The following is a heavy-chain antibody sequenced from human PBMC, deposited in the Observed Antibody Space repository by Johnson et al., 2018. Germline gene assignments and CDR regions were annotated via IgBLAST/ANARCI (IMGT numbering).Heavy chain of an antibody. V-gene: IGHV5-51*01. CDR1: GYSFTSYW. CDR3: ARHYGDYYYYYYGMDV. J-gene: IGHJ6*02. CDR2: IYPGDSDT. Sequence: EVQLVETGAEVKKPGESLKISCKGSGYSFTSYWIGWVRQMPGKGLEWMGIIYPGDSDTRYSPSFQGQVTLSADRSISSAYLQWSSLKASYTAMYYCARHYGDYYYYYYGMDVWGQGTTGTVSS. D-gene: IGHD4-17*01.